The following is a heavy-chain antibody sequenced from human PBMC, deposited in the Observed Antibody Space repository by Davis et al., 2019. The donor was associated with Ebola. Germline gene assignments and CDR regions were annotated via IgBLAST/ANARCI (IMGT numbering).Heavy chain of an antibody. CDR2: IYYSGST. V-gene: IGHV4-59*06. J-gene: IGHJ6*01. Sequence: PSETLSLTCTVSGGSISSYYWTWIRQHPGKGLEWIGYIYYSGSTYYKPSLKSRVTISLDTSKNQFSLNLYSVTAADTAVYYCARDLSLHQGPIGLPPGTLLQEHLWG. CDR3: ARDLSLHQGPIGLPPGTLLQEHL. CDR1: GGSISSYY. D-gene: IGHD5-24*01.